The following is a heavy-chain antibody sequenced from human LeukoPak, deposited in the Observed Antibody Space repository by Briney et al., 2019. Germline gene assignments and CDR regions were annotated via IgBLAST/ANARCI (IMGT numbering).Heavy chain of an antibody. CDR1: GFTVSNSY. CDR3: VLRSGSGSYHD. D-gene: IGHD3-10*01. J-gene: IGHJ4*02. CDR2: IYSGGST. Sequence: GGSLRLSCAASGFTVSNSYMSWVRQAPGKGLEWVSVIYSGGSTYYADSVKGRFTISRDNSKNTLYLQMDSLRAEDTAVYYCVLRSGSGSYHDWGQGTLVTVSS. V-gene: IGHV3-66*01.